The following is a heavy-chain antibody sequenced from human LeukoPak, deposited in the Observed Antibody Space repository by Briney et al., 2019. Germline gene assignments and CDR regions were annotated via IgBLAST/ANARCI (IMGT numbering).Heavy chain of an antibody. CDR2: IYYSGST. Sequence: PSETLSLTCTVSGGSISDYDWNWIGQPPGKGLEWIGYIYYSGSTTYNPSLKSRVTMSVDTAKNQFSLKLRSVTAADTAVYFCARGYFCSKNNCYLRPMDVWGKGTTVTVSS. V-gene: IGHV4-59*01. CDR1: GGSISDYD. J-gene: IGHJ6*03. D-gene: IGHD3-3*01. CDR3: ARGYFCSKNNCYLRPMDV.